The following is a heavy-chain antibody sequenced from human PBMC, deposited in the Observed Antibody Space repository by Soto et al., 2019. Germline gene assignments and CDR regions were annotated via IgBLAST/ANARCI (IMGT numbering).Heavy chain of an antibody. CDR2: INPSGGST. J-gene: IGHJ6*02. CDR1: GYTFTSYY. V-gene: IGHV1-46*01. D-gene: IGHD3-3*01. CDR3: ARDGALRFLEWLLPLRYGMDV. Sequence: ASVKVSCKASGYTFTSYYMHWVRQAPGQGLEWMGIINPSGGSTSYAQKFQGRVTMTRETSTSTVYMELSSLRSEDTAVYYFARDGALRFLEWLLPLRYGMDVWGQGTTVTVSS.